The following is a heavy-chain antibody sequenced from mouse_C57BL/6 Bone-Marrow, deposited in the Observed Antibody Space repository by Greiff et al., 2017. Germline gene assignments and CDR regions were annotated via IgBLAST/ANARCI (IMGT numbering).Heavy chain of an antibody. J-gene: IGHJ1*03. CDR2: IYPGSGST. Sequence: VQLQQPGAELVKPGASVKMSCKASGYTFTSYWITWVKQRPGQGLEWIGDIYPGSGSTNYNEKFKSKATLTVDTSSSTAYMQLSSLTSEDSAVYDCARPSFYYYGSSYGYFDVWGTGTTVTVSS. V-gene: IGHV1-55*01. CDR1: GYTFTSYW. CDR3: ARPSFYYYGSSYGYFDV. D-gene: IGHD1-1*01.